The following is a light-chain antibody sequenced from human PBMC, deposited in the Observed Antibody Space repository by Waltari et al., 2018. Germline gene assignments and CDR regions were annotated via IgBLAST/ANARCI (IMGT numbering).Light chain of an antibody. CDR2: GAS. V-gene: IGKV1-39*01. J-gene: IGKJ4*01. Sequence: IQMTQSPSSLSASVGDRVTITCRASQNIDKYLSWYQHAPGKAPKLLIYGASTLQGGVPSRFSGSGSGTDFTLTISSLQPEDFATYYCQQSLSSPYLSFGGGTKVETK. CDR3: QQSLSSPYLS. CDR1: QNIDKY.